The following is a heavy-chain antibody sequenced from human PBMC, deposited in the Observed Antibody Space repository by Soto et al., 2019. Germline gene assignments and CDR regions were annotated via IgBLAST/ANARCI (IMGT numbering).Heavy chain of an antibody. CDR3: GVQYDY. V-gene: IGHV3-23*01. CDR1: GGSISSYY. Sequence: ETLSLTCTVSGGSISSYYWTWIRQPPGKGLEWVAAISGRTGDTAYADSVRGRFTLSRDSSTYTMFLQMNSLRAEDTAVYYCGVQYDYWGQGTLVTVSS. J-gene: IGHJ4*02. CDR2: ISGRTGDT.